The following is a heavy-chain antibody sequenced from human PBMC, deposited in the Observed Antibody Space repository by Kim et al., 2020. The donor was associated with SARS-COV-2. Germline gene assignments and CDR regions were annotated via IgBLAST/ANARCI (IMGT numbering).Heavy chain of an antibody. J-gene: IGHJ3*02. CDR3: AKARLRRWIQLLDAFDI. Sequence: GGSLRLSCAASGFTFSSYAMSWVRQAPGKGLEWVSAISGSGGSTYYADSVKGRFTISRDNSKNTLYLQMNSLRAEDTAVYYCAKARLRRWIQLLDAFDIWGQGTMVTVSS. V-gene: IGHV3-23*01. CDR1: GFTFSSYA. CDR2: ISGSGGST. D-gene: IGHD5-18*01.